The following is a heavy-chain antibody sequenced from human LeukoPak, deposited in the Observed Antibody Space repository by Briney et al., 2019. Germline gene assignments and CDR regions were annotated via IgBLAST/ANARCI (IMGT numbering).Heavy chain of an antibody. Sequence: SVKVSCKASGGTFSSYAISWVRQAPGQGLEWMGGIIPIFGTANYAQKFQGRVTITADKSTSTAYMELSSLRSEDTAVYYCARQPIYDSSGYYAPHGEIDYWGQGTLVTVSS. CDR3: ARQPIYDSSGYYAPHGEIDY. CDR1: GGTFSSYA. CDR2: IIPIFGTA. V-gene: IGHV1-69*06. D-gene: IGHD3-22*01. J-gene: IGHJ4*02.